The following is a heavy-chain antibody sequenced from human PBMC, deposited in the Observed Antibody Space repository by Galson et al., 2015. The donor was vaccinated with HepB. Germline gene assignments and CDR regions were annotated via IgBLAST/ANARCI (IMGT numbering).Heavy chain of an antibody. D-gene: IGHD3-22*01. Sequence: SLRLSCAASGFTFSSYGMHWVRQAPGKGLEWVAVISYDGSNKYYADSVKGRFTISRDNSKNTLYLQMNSLRAEDTAVYYCAKDHEKRYYYDSSGYYGYFQHWGQGTLVTVSS. V-gene: IGHV3-30*18. CDR3: AKDHEKRYYYDSSGYYGYFQH. J-gene: IGHJ1*01. CDR2: ISYDGSNK. CDR1: GFTFSSYG.